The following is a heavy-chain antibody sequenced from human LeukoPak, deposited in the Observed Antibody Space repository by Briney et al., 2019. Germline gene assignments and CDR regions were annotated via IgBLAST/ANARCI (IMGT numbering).Heavy chain of an antibody. Sequence: GASVKVSCKASGYTFTSYAMHWVRQAPGQRLEWMGWINAGNGNTKYSQKFQGRVTITRDTSASTAHMELSSLRSEDTAVYYCARGDYVWGSYRNYGTHTEGPYDYWGQGTLVTVSS. D-gene: IGHD3-16*02. J-gene: IGHJ4*02. CDR3: ARGDYVWGSYRNYGTHTEGPYDY. CDR2: INAGNGNT. V-gene: IGHV1-3*01. CDR1: GYTFTSYA.